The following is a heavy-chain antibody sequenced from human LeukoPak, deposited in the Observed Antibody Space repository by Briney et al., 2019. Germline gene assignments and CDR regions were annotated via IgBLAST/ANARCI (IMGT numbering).Heavy chain of an antibody. CDR1: GYSISSGYY. D-gene: IGHD1-26*01. J-gene: IGHJ3*02. V-gene: IGHV4-38-2*02. Sequence: SETLSLTCTVSGYSISSGYYWGWIRLPPGKGLEWIGSVYHSGSAYYNPSLKSRVTISVDTSKNQFSLRLSSVTAADTAVYYCAREPRRYSGSYYSAFDIWGQGTMVTVSS. CDR2: VYHSGSA. CDR3: AREPRRYSGSYYSAFDI.